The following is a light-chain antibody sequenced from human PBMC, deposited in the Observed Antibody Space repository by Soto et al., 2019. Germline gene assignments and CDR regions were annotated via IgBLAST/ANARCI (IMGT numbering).Light chain of an antibody. J-gene: IGKJ3*01. V-gene: IGKV3-20*01. Sequence: EIVLTQSPGTLSLSPGERATLSCRASQSVSVNSLAWYQQKGGQAPRLLIYAASTRATGVQDRFSGTGSGTDFALTISRLETDDSAVYYCQQYGGSPFTFGPGTKVDI. CDR1: QSVSVNS. CDR3: QQYGGSPFT. CDR2: AAS.